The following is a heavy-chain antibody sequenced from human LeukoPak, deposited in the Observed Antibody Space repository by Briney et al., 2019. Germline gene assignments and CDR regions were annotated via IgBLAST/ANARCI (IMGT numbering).Heavy chain of an antibody. D-gene: IGHD3-22*01. CDR3: ARGSPYDSSGYYLTGHFDY. Sequence: KRSETLSLTCAVYGGSFSGYYWSWIRQPPGKGLEWIGEINHSGSTNYNPSLKSRVTISVDTSKNQFSLKLSSVTAADTAVYYCARGSPYDSSGYYLTGHFDYWGKGTLVTVSS. CDR1: GGSFSGYY. V-gene: IGHV4-34*01. CDR2: INHSGST. J-gene: IGHJ4*02.